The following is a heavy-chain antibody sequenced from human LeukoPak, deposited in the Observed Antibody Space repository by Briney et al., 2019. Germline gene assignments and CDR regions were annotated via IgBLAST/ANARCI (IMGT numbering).Heavy chain of an antibody. CDR3: ARAYCSGGSCYSWFGY. CDR1: GYTFTSYY. D-gene: IGHD2-15*01. CDR2: INPTGGST. V-gene: IGHV1-2*06. J-gene: IGHJ4*02. Sequence: ASVKVSCKASGYTFTSYYMHWVRQAPGQGLEWMGLINPTGGSTGYAQKFQGRVTMTRDTSISTAYMELSRLRSDDTAVYYCARAYCSGGSCYSWFGYWGQGTLVTVSS.